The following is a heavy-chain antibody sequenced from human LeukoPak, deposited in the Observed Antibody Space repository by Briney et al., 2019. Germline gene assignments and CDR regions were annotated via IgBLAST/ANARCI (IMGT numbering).Heavy chain of an antibody. CDR1: GYTFTSYY. Sequence: ASVKVSCKASGYTFTSYYMHWVRQAPGQGLEWMGIINPSGGSTSYAQKFQGRVTMTRDMSTSTVYMELSSLRSEDTAVYYCARGASYYYDSSGYYLAYWGQGTLVTVSS. J-gene: IGHJ4*02. D-gene: IGHD3-22*01. CDR2: INPSGGST. CDR3: ARGASYYYDSSGYYLAY. V-gene: IGHV1-46*01.